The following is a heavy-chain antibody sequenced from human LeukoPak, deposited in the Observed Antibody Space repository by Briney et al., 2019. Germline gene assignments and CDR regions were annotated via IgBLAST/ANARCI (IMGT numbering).Heavy chain of an antibody. CDR2: IIPIFGTT. J-gene: IGHJ4*02. CDR1: GGTFISHA. Sequence: EASVTVSFKASGGTFISHAISWVRQAPGQGLAWVGGIIPIFGTTNYAQKFQGRVTITTDESTSTGYMELRSLRSDDTAVYYCARGDSGYDYGFDNWGQGTLVTVST. CDR3: ARGDSGYDYGFDN. D-gene: IGHD5-12*01. V-gene: IGHV1-69*05.